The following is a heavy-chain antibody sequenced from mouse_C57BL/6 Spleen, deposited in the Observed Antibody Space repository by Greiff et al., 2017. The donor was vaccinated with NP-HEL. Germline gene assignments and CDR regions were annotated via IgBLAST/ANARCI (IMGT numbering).Heavy chain of an antibody. D-gene: IGHD1-1*01. CDR2: IRNKANNHAT. V-gene: IGHV6-6*01. Sequence: EVKLMESGGGLVQPGGSMKLSCAASGFTFSDAWMDWVRQSPEKGLEWVAEIRNKANNHATYYAESVKGRFTISSDDSKSSVYLQMNSLRAEDTGIYYCTRQERNYSWFAYWGQGTLVTVSA. CDR3: TRQERNYSWFAY. CDR1: GFTFSDAW. J-gene: IGHJ3*01.